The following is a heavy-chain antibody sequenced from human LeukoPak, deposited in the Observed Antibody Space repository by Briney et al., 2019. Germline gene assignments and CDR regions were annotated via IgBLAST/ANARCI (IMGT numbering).Heavy chain of an antibody. V-gene: IGHV4-34*01. J-gene: IGHJ2*01. Sequence: SETLSLTCSVYGGSLNGYYWSWIRQPPGKRLEWIGEINHSGTTNYNPSLKSRVTMSLDTSKNQFSLRLNSVTAADMAVYYCARAPESFRSGYYAGGYYYFDLWGRGTLVTVSS. CDR3: ARAPESFRSGYYAGGYYYFDL. CDR2: INHSGTT. D-gene: IGHD3-3*01. CDR1: GGSLNGYY.